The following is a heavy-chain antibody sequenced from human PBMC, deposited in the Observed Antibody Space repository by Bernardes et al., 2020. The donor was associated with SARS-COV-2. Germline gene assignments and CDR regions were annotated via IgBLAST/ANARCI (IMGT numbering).Heavy chain of an antibody. D-gene: IGHD6-19*01. V-gene: IGHV3-49*04. CDR2: IRINAYSETT. Sequence: GGSLRLSCTGSGFTFGDYAISWVRQAPGKGLEWVGFIRINAYSETTEYAASVKGRFTISRDDSKSIAYLKMNNLKTEDTAVYYCTRANSVSPQWPSDYWGQGTLVTVSS. CDR3: TRANSVSPQWPSDY. J-gene: IGHJ4*02. CDR1: GFTFGDYA.